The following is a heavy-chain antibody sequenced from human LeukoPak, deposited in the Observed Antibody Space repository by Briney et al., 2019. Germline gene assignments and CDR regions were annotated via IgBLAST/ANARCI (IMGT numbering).Heavy chain of an antibody. CDR2: ISWNSGSI. J-gene: IGHJ4*02. Sequence: AGGSLRLSCAASGFTFDNYAMHWVRQAPGKGLEWVSCISWNSGSICHADSVKGRFTISRDNAKNSLYLQMNSLRAEDTALYYCAKDIGAAAGLGVDYWGERTLVTVSS. D-gene: IGHD6-13*01. V-gene: IGHV3-9*01. CDR3: AKDIGAAAGLGVDY. CDR1: GFTFDNYA.